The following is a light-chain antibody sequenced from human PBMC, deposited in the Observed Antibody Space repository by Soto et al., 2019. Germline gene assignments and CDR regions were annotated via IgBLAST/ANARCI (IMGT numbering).Light chain of an antibody. J-gene: IGKJ4*01. CDR3: QQYNNWPPLN. V-gene: IGKV3-15*01. Sequence: EIVLTQSPATLSLSPGEIATLSWSASQSVSSYLAWYQQKPGQAPRLLIYDASTRATGIPARFSGSGSGTEFTLTISSLQSEDFAVYYCQQYNNWPPLNFGGGTKVDIK. CDR1: QSVSSY. CDR2: DAS.